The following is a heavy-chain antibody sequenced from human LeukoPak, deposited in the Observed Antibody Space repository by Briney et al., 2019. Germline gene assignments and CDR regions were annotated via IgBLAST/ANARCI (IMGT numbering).Heavy chain of an antibody. CDR3: ARDPLGELASFFDY. J-gene: IGHJ4*02. CDR2: ISNNGGYT. V-gene: IGHV3-23*01. D-gene: IGHD1-26*01. Sequence: GGSLRLSCAASGFTFSSSAMSWVRQAPGKGLEWVSAISNNGGYTYYADSVQGRFTISRDNSKSTLCLQMNSLRAEDTTVYYCARDPLGELASFFDYWGQGTLVTVSS. CDR1: GFTFSSSA.